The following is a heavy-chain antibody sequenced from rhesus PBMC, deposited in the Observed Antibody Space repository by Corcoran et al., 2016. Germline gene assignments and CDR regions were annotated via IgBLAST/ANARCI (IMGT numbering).Heavy chain of an antibody. CDR3: ARDRYCGSTNCLGTTQPDV. CDR1: GGSISSNY. J-gene: IGHJ5-2*02. D-gene: IGHD2-15*01. V-gene: IGHV4S11*01. Sequence: QVQLQESGPGLVKPLETLSLTCGVSGGSISSNYWTWIRQPPGTGLAWIGVIYGSGSISTHNPSLNSRVTLSVDASKNQFSLKLSSVTAADTAVYYCARDRYCGSTNCLGTTQPDVWGRGVLVTVSS. CDR2: IYGSGSIS.